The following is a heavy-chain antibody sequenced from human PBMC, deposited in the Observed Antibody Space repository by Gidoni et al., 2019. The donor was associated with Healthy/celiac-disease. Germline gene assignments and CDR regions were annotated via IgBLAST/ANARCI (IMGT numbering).Heavy chain of an antibody. CDR3: ARAGRSTSLS. Sequence: QLHLQESGPGLVKPSETLSLTCTVSGGSISSSSHYWGWIRQPPGKGLEWIGSIYYSGTTYYTPSLKSRVTISIDTSKSQFSLNLRSVTAADTAVYYCARAGRSTSLSWGQGTLVTVSS. CDR1: GGSISSSSHY. CDR2: IYYSGTT. V-gene: IGHV4-39*01. J-gene: IGHJ5*02. D-gene: IGHD2-2*01.